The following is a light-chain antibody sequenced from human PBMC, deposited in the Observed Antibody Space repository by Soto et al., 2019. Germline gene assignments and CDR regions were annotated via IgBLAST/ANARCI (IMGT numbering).Light chain of an antibody. V-gene: IGLV2-14*03. Sequence: QSALAQPASVSGSRGQSITISCTGTSSDVGRYNYVSWFQQHPGKVPKLIIYDVSNRPSGVSDRFSGSKSGNTASLTISGLHPEDEADYYCSSFTSSSTFVFVNGTKVTVL. CDR3: SSFTSSSTFV. J-gene: IGLJ1*01. CDR2: DVS. CDR1: SSDVGRYNY.